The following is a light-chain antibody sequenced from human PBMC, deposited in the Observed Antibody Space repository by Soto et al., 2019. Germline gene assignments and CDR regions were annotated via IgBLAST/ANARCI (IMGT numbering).Light chain of an antibody. CDR3: LQYDIPPSA. J-gene: IGKJ4*01. CDR1: QDISRY. V-gene: IGKV1-33*01. CDR2: DVS. Sequence: DIQMTQSPASLSASVGDRVTISCQASQDISRYLNWYQHKPGRAPQLLINDVSTLETGVPSRFSGTGSGTEFTLTINGLQPEDLATYYCLQYDIPPSAFGGGTKVAIK.